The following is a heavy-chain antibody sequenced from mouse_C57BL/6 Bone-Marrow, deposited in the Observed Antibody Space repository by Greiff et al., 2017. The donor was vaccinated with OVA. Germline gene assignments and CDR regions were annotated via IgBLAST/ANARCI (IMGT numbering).Heavy chain of an antibody. J-gene: IGHJ2*01. CDR2: IYPGNGDT. CDR1: GYTFTSYN. Sequence: QVQLQQSGAELVRPGASVKMSCKASGYTFTSYNMHWVKQKPRQGLEWIGAIYPGNGDTSYNQKFKGKATLTVDNSSSTAYMQLSSLTSEDSAVYFCARESKNYFDYWGQGTTLTVSS. V-gene: IGHV1-12*01. D-gene: IGHD2-5*01. CDR3: ARESKNYFDY.